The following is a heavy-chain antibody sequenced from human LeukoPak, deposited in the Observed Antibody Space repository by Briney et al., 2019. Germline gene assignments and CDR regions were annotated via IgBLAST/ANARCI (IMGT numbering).Heavy chain of an antibody. CDR2: INPNSGGT. CDR3: ARDMADSYGSSPLYYYYYYMDV. D-gene: IGHD5-18*01. J-gene: IGHJ6*03. V-gene: IGHV1-2*02. Sequence: GASVKVSCKASGYTFTGYYMHWVRQAPGQGLEWMGWINPNSGGTNYAQKFQGRVTMTRDTSISTAYMELSSLRSEDTAVYYCARDMADSYGSSPLYYYYYYMDVWGKGTTVTVSS. CDR1: GYTFTGYY.